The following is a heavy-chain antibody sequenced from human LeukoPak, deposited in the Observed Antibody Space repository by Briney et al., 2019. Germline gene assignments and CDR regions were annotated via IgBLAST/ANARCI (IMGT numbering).Heavy chain of an antibody. J-gene: IGHJ1*01. CDR2: INGGGSPI. D-gene: IGHD4-11*01. CDR1: GFTFSRDS. Sequence: GGSLRLSCAASGFTFSRDSINWVRQAPGQGLEWVAYINGGGSPIYYADSVTGRFTISRDNGKNSLYVQLNSLTVEDTAVYYCATYSSINAREFQHWGQGTLVTVSS. V-gene: IGHV3-48*04. CDR3: ATYSSINAREFQH.